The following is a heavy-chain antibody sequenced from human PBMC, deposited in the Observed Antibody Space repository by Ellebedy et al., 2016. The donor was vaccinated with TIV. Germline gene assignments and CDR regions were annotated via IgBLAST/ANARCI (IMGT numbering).Heavy chain of an antibody. D-gene: IGHD3-3*01. CDR1: GYTFTSYA. V-gene: IGHV1-3*01. CDR2: INAGNGNT. CDR3: ARAGGRYYDCWSGLRGPYYFDY. Sequence: AASVKVSCKASGYTFTSYAMHWARQAPGQRLEWMGWINAGNGNTTYSQKFQGRVTITRDTSASTAYMELSSLRSEDTAVYYCARAGGRYYDCWSGLRGPYYFDYWGQGTRVTVSS. J-gene: IGHJ4*02.